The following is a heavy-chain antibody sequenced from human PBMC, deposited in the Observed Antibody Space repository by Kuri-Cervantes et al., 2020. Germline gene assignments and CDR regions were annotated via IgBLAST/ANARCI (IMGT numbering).Heavy chain of an antibody. V-gene: IGHV3-33*06. Sequence: LSLTCAASGFTFSSYGMHWVRQAPGKGLEWVAVIWYDGSNKYYADSVKGRFTISRDNSKNTLYLQMNSLRAEDTAVYYCAKDGYCSSTSCYGPGYMDVWGKGTTVTVSS. J-gene: IGHJ6*03. CDR2: IWYDGSNK. CDR3: AKDGYCSSTSCYGPGYMDV. D-gene: IGHD2-2*03. CDR1: GFTFSSYG.